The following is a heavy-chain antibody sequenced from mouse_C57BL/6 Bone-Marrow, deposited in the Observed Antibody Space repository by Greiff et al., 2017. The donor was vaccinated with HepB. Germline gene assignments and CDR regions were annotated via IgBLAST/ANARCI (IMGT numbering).Heavy chain of an antibody. J-gene: IGHJ4*01. V-gene: IGHV1-19*01. Sequence: EVKLQESGPVLVKPGASVKMSCKASGYTFTDYYMNWVKQSHGKSLEWIGVINPYNGGTSYNQKFKGKATLTVDKSSSTAYMELNSLTSEDSAVYYCARLLYCYYAMDYWGQGTSVTVSS. CDR2: INPYNGGT. CDR1: GYTFTDYY. CDR3: ARLLYCYYAMDY. D-gene: IGHD1-1*01.